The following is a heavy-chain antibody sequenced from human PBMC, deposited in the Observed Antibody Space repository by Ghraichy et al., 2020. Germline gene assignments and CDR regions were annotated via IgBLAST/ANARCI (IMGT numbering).Heavy chain of an antibody. CDR3: ASRDKKRVQSTRANYYYYGMDV. CDR1: GFTVSSNY. CDR2: IYSGGST. J-gene: IGHJ6*02. Sequence: GGSLRLSCAASGFTVSSNYMSWVRQAPGKGLEWVSVIYSGGSTYYADSVKGRFTISRDNSKNTLYLQMNSLRAEDTAVYYCASRDKKRVQSTRANYYYYGMDVWGQGTTVTVSS. D-gene: IGHD5-24*01. V-gene: IGHV3-53*05.